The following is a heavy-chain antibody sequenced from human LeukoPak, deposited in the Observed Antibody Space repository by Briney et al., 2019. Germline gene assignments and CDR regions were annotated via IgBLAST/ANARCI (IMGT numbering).Heavy chain of an antibody. Sequence: GGSLRLSCAASGFTFSTYSMNWVRQAPGKGLEWVSSISSSSSYTYYADSVKGRFTISRDNAKNSLYLQMNSLRAEDTAVYYCARALAYYYGSGSPQLYYFDYWGQGTLVTVSS. D-gene: IGHD3-10*01. CDR1: GFTFSTYS. J-gene: IGHJ4*02. CDR2: ISSSSSYT. CDR3: ARALAYYYGSGSPQLYYFDY. V-gene: IGHV3-21*01.